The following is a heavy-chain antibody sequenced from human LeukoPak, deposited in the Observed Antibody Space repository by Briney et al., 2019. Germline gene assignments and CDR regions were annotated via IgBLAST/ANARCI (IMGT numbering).Heavy chain of an antibody. J-gene: IGHJ4*02. CDR1: GGSISSYY. D-gene: IGHD6-19*01. Sequence: RPSETLSLTCTVSGGSISSYYWSWIRQPPGKGLEWIGYIYYSGSTNYNPSLKSRVTISVDTSKNQFSLKLSSVTAADTAVYYCAREGGYSSGTDYWGQGTLVTVSS. CDR2: IYYSGST. V-gene: IGHV4-59*01. CDR3: AREGGYSSGTDY.